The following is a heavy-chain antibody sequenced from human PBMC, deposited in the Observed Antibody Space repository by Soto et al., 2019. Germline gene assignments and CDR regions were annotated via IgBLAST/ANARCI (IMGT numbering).Heavy chain of an antibody. J-gene: IGHJ6*02. Sequence: HPGGSLRLSCAASGFTVSSNYMSWVRQAPGKGLEWVSVIYSGGSTYYADSVKGRFTISRDNSKNTLYLQMNSLRAEDTAVYYCARGSYGSYYYGMDVWGQGITVTVSS. CDR2: IYSGGST. V-gene: IGHV3-53*01. D-gene: IGHD3-10*01. CDR3: ARGSYGSYYYGMDV. CDR1: GFTVSSNY.